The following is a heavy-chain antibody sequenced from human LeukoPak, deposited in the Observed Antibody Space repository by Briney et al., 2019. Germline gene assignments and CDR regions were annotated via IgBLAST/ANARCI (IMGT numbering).Heavy chain of an antibody. CDR2: ASHDGSNK. J-gene: IGHJ4*02. CDR3: ARGFQWLRFDQMFDY. Sequence: PGGSLRLSCAASGLTFRSYVMHWVRQAPGKGLEWVAAASHDGSNKFYADSVKGRFSVSRDNSKNTLSLQMNSLRPEDSAVYYCARGFQWLRFDQMFDYWGQGTLVTVSS. V-gene: IGHV3-30*19. D-gene: IGHD5-12*01. CDR1: GLTFRSYV.